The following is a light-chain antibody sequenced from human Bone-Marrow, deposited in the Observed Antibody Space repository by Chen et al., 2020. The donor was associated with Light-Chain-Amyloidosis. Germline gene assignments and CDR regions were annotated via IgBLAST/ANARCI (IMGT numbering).Light chain of an antibody. CDR3: QVWDRSSDRPV. Sequence: SYVLTQPSSVSVAPGQTATIACGGNNIGSTSVHWYQQTPGQAPLLVVYEDSARPSGIPERLSGSNAGNTATLTISRVEAGDGADYYCQVWDRSSDRPVFGGGTKLTVL. V-gene: IGLV3-21*02. CDR1: NIGSTS. CDR2: EDS. J-gene: IGLJ3*02.